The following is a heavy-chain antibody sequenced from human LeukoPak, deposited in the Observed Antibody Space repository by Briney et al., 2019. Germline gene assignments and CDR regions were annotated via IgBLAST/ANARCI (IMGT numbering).Heavy chain of an antibody. CDR1: GPPFSASG. V-gene: IGHV3-33*01. J-gene: IGHJ4*02. CDR2: IWSDGSKT. CDR3: ARDKGERSLDH. Sequence: GRSLRLSCKASGPPFSASGMHWVRQAPGKGLEWVAMIWSDGSKTYYADSVEGRFTISRDNSKNTVDLQMNRLGVDDTAVYYCARDKGERSLDHWGQGTLVTVSS. D-gene: IGHD1-1*01.